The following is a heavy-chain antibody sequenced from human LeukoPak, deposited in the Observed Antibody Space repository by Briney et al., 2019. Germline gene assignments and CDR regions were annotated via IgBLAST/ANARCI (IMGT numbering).Heavy chain of an antibody. J-gene: IGHJ5*02. CDR3: ARDLVPAVAGAFWFDP. CDR2: IYSSGTT. V-gene: IGHV4-4*07. CDR1: GGSISSFY. Sequence: SETLSLTCTVSGGSISSFYWSWIRQPAGKGLEWIGRIYSSGTTNYNPSFRSRVTMSVDTSKKQFSLKLSSVTAADTAVYYCARDLVPAVAGAFWFDPWGQGTLVTVSS. D-gene: IGHD2-2*01.